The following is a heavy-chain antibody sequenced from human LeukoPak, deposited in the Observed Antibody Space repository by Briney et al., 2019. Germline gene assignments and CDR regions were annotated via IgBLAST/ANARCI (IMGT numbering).Heavy chain of an antibody. J-gene: IGHJ4*02. D-gene: IGHD3-16*01. Sequence: PSQTLSLTCAVSGGSISSGGYSWSWIRQPPGKGLEWIGYIYHSGGTYYNPSLKSRVTISVDRSKNQFSLKLSSVTAADTAVYYCARGGPYYDYAYDYWGQGTLVTVSS. CDR2: IYHSGGT. CDR1: GGSISSGGYS. CDR3: ARGGPYYDYAYDY. V-gene: IGHV4-30-2*01.